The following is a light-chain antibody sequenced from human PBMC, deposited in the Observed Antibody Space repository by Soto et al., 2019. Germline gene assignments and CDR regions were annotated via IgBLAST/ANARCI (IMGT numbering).Light chain of an antibody. J-gene: IGKJ1*01. CDR3: QQYNDCPT. CDR1: QSVRSN. Sequence: EIVMTQSPATLSVSPGERATLSCRARQSVRSNLAWYQQRPGQAPRLLIYGASTRATGIPARFSGSGSGTEFPITISRLQAEDFAVYYCQQYNDCPTFGQGTKVEIK. CDR2: GAS. V-gene: IGKV3-15*01.